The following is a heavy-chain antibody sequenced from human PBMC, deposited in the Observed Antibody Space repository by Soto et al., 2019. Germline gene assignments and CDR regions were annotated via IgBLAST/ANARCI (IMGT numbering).Heavy chain of an antibody. D-gene: IGHD3-10*01. V-gene: IGHV1-69*02. Sequence: QVQLVQSGAEVKKPGSSLRVSCKASGDTFNFYTINWVRQAPGLGLEWLGRIIPYLSVSNYAQKFQGRVTITXDXTPNTAYMEVRSLRSEDTAMYYCATSFGSGYRAFDYWGQGALVTVSS. CDR3: ATSFGSGYRAFDY. J-gene: IGHJ4*02. CDR1: GDTFNFYT. CDR2: IIPYLSVS.